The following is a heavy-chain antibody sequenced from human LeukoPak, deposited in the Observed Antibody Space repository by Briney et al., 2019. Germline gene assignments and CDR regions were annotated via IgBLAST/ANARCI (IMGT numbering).Heavy chain of an antibody. CDR1: GFTFDDYA. CDR3: ARRVSGSYLVNWYFDL. Sequence: AGRSLRLSCAASGFTFDDYAMHWVRQAPGKGLEWVSGISWNSGSIGYADSVKGRFTISRDNAKNSLYLQMNSLRAEDTAVYYCARRVSGSYLVNWYFDLWGRGTLVTVSS. CDR2: ISWNSGSI. J-gene: IGHJ2*01. V-gene: IGHV3-9*01. D-gene: IGHD1-26*01.